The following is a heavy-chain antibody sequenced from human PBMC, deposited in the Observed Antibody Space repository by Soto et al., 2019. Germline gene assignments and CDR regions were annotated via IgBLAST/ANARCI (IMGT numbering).Heavy chain of an antibody. CDR1: GFTFSSYS. CDR3: AGGLDYDILTGYYYYYYGMDV. Sequence: GGSLRLSCAASGFTFSSYSMNWVRQAPGKGLEWVSSISSSSSYIYYADSVKGRFTISRDNAKNSLYLQMNSLRAEDTAVYYCAGGLDYDILTGYYYYYYGMDVWGQGTTVTVSS. CDR2: ISSSSSYI. D-gene: IGHD3-9*01. J-gene: IGHJ6*02. V-gene: IGHV3-21*01.